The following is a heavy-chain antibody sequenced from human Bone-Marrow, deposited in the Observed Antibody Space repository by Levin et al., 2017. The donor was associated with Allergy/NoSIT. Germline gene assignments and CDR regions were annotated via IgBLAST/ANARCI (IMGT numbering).Heavy chain of an antibody. Sequence: SCAASGFTFSSYEMNWVRQAPGKGLEWVSYISSSGSTIYYADSVKGRFTISRDNAKNSLYLQMNSLRAEDTAVYYCARTYYDILTGYNGYYFDYWGQGTLVTVSS. CDR2: ISSSGSTI. J-gene: IGHJ4*02. V-gene: IGHV3-48*03. CDR1: GFTFSSYE. CDR3: ARTYYDILTGYNGYYFDY. D-gene: IGHD3-9*01.